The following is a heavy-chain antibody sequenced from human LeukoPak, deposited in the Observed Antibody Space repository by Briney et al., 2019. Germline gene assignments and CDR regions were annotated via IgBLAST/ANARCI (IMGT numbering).Heavy chain of an antibody. CDR3: ASGNRRMGSSDGFDL. CDR2: IIPIFGTA. CDR1: GGTLSSYA. V-gene: IGHV1-69*05. D-gene: IGHD6-13*01. Sequence: SVKVSCKASGGTLSSYAISWVRQAPGQGLEWMGGIIPIFGTANYAQKFQGRVTITTDESTSTAYMELSSLRSEDTAVYYCASGNRRMGSSDGFDLWGQGTLVTVSS. J-gene: IGHJ5*02.